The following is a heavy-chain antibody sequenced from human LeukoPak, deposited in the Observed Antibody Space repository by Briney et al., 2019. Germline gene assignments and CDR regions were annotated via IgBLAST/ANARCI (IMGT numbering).Heavy chain of an antibody. J-gene: IGHJ4*02. V-gene: IGHV1-18*01. CDR1: GYTFTSYG. CDR2: ISAYNGNT. CDR3: ARLPEYSSSWYFDY. Sequence: ASVKVSCKASGYTFTSYGISWVRQAPGQGLEWMGWISAYNGNTNYAQKLQGRVTMTTDTSTSTAYMELRSLRSDDTAVYYCARLPEYSSSWYFDYWGQGTPVTVSS. D-gene: IGHD6-13*01.